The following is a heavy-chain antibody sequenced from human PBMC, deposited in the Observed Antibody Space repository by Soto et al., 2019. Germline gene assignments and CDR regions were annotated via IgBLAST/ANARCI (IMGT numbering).Heavy chain of an antibody. D-gene: IGHD2-2*02. V-gene: IGHV4-59*01. Sequence: LETLSLTCTVFGVSISSYYWSWIWQHPGKVLEWIGYIYYSGRTNYNPSLKSRVTISVYTSKNQFSLKLSSVTAADTAVYYCARGYCSSTICYIWDNWFDPWGQGTLVTVS. J-gene: IGHJ5*02. CDR1: GVSISSYY. CDR2: IYYSGRT. CDR3: ARGYCSSTICYIWDNWFDP.